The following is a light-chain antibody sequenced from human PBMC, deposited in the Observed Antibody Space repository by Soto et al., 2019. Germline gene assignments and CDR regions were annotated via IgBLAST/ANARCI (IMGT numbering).Light chain of an antibody. V-gene: IGKV3-20*01. CDR3: QQYSTPPIS. J-gene: IGKJ5*01. Sequence: ENVLTQSPGTLSLSPGEKATLSCRASQVPSRSLGWYQQSLGQPPRLLFYGASSRATGIPDRFSGSGSGTDFTLTISMLEPEDFAVYYCQQYSTPPISFGQGTRLEIK. CDR2: GAS. CDR1: QVPSRS.